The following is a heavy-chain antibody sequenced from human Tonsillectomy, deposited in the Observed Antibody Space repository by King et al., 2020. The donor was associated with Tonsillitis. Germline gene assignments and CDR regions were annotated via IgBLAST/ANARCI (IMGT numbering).Heavy chain of an antibody. CDR3: ASGALDI. CDR2: INHSGGT. CDR1: GESFSGDY. J-gene: IGHJ3*02. V-gene: IGHV4-34*01. Sequence: VQLQQWGAGLLKPSETLSLTCAVYGESFSGDYWNWIRQPPGKGLEWIGEINHSGGTDYNPSLKSRATISVDTSKNQFSLRLRSVTAADTAAYYCASGALDIWGQGTMVTVSS.